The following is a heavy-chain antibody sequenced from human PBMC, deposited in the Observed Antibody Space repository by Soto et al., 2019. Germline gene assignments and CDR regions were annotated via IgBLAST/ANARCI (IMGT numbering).Heavy chain of an antibody. V-gene: IGHV1-18*01. CDR1: GYTFTSYG. J-gene: IGHJ6*02. D-gene: IGHD3-10*01. CDR3: AREGSLWFGEFVYYYGMDV. CDR2: ISAYNGNT. Sequence: ASVKVSCKASGYTFTSYGVSWVRQAPSQGLEWMGWISAYNGNTNYAQKLQGRVTMTTDASTSTAYMELRSLRSDDTAVYYCAREGSLWFGEFVYYYGMDVWGQGTTVTVSS.